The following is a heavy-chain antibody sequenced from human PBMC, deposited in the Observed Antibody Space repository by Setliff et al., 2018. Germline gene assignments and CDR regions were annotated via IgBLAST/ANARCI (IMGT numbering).Heavy chain of an antibody. J-gene: IGHJ6*02. D-gene: IGHD2-21*02. V-gene: IGHV3-33*01. CDR3: ARNWVTAQHYYYGMDV. CDR2: IWNDGSSK. CDR1: GFTFSNYG. Sequence: GGSLSLSCVASGFTFSNYGMHWVRQAPGKGLEWVALIWNDGSSKFYGDSVKGRFTISGDNSKNTLYLQMDSLRAEDTAVYYCARNWVTAQHYYYGMDVWGQGTTVTVSS.